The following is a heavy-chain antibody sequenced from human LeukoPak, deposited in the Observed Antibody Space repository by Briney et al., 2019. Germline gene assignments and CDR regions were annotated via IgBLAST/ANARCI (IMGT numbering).Heavy chain of an antibody. CDR1: GASINSDY. D-gene: IGHD3-10*01. V-gene: IGHV4-4*07. CDR2: IFASGST. CDR3: ARGWAPRGEKSSFAS. Sequence: PSETLSLTCTVSGASINSDYWTWVRQAAGKGLEWIGRIFASGSTNYNPYLRSRITMSVDTSKNQFSLDLSSVTAADTGVYYCARGWAPRGEKSSFASWGQGTLVTVSS. J-gene: IGHJ4*02.